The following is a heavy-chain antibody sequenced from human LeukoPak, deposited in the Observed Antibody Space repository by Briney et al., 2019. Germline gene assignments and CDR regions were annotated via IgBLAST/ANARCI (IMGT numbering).Heavy chain of an antibody. D-gene: IGHD2-2*01. Sequence: GESLKISCKGSGYSLTSYWIGWVRQMPGKGLEWMGIIYPGDSDTRYSPSFQGQVTISADKSISTAYLQWSSLKASDTAMYYCARSSTSFFSGNDAFDIWGQGTMVTVSS. CDR2: IYPGDSDT. CDR1: GYSLTSYW. CDR3: ARSSTSFFSGNDAFDI. J-gene: IGHJ3*02. V-gene: IGHV5-51*01.